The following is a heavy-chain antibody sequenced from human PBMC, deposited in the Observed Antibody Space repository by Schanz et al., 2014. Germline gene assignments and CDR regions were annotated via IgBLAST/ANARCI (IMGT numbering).Heavy chain of an antibody. CDR1: GFTFSSYA. CDR2: IVGGGGAT. CDR3: AKEFSSSWWYGMDV. Sequence: EVQLVESGGGLVQPGGSLRLSCAASGFTFSSYAMSWVRQAPGKGLEWVSAIVGGGGATYYAESVKGRFTISRDNSKNTLYLRMNSLRAEDTAVYYCAKEFSSSWWYGMDVWGQGTTVTVSS. D-gene: IGHD6-13*01. J-gene: IGHJ6*02. V-gene: IGHV3-23*04.